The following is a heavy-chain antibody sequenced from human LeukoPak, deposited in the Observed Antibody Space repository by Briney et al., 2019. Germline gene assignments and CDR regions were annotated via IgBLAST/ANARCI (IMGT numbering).Heavy chain of an antibody. J-gene: IGHJ4*02. D-gene: IGHD3-16*01. Sequence: EGSLRLSCAASGFTFTSYAMSWVRQAPGKGLEWVSGISGSGDSTYYADSVKGRFTVSRDNSNNTLYLQMNSLRAEDTAVYYCAKVGEVVDTGPLDYWGQGTLVTVSS. V-gene: IGHV3-23*01. CDR2: ISGSGDST. CDR1: GFTFTSYA. CDR3: AKVGEVVDTGPLDY.